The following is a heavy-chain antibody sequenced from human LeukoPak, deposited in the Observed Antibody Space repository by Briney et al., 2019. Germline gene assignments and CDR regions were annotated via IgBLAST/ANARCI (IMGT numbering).Heavy chain of an antibody. CDR1: GYTFTSYG. CDR3: ARDQGVVVPAAPGDY. D-gene: IGHD2-2*01. CDR2: ISAYNGNT. J-gene: IGHJ4*02. Sequence: ASVKVSCNASGYTFTSYGISWVRQAPGQGLEWMGWISAYNGNTNYAQKLQGRVTMTTDTSTSTAYMELRSLRSDDTAVYYCARDQGVVVPAAPGDYWGQGTLVTVSS. V-gene: IGHV1-18*01.